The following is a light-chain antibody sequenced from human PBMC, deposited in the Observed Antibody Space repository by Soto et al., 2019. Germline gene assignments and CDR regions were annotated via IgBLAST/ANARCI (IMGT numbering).Light chain of an antibody. J-gene: IGKJ4*01. V-gene: IGKV1-5*01. CDR2: DAS. CDR1: QSIGSW. Sequence: DILMTQSPSTLSASVGDRVTITCRASQSIGSWLAWYQQKPGKAPKVLIYDASSSESGVPSRFSGSGFGTEFTLTLSSLQPEDFATYYCQQLNGYLELTFGGGTKVDIK. CDR3: QQLNGYLELT.